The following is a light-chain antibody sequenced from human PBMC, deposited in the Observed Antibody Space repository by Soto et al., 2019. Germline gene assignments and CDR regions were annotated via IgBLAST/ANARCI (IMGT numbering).Light chain of an antibody. V-gene: IGKV3-15*01. CDR2: GAS. CDR1: QGVDSN. CDR3: LQHNSYPWT. J-gene: IGKJ1*01. Sequence: EVVMTQSPATLSVSPGERVTLSCRASQGVDSNLAWYQQKPGQAPRLLVYGASTRATDIAARFGGSGSGTEFTLTITSLQSEDFATYYCLQHNSYPWTFGQGTKVEIK.